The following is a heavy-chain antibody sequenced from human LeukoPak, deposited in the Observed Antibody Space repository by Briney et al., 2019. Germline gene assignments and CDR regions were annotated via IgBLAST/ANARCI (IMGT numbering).Heavy chain of an antibody. CDR1: GFTFSSYG. CDR3: AKNSMIVVVSESLDY. D-gene: IGHD3-22*01. V-gene: IGHV3-23*01. CDR2: ISGTGGST. Sequence: PGGSLRLSCAASGFTFSSYGMSWVRQAPGKGLEWVSSISGTGGSTHYADSVKGRFTISRDNSKNTLYLQMNSLRAEDTAVYYCAKNSMIVVVSESLDYWGQGTLVTVSS. J-gene: IGHJ4*02.